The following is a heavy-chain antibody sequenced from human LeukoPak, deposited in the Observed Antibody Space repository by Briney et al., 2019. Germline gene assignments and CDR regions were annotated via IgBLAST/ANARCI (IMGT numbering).Heavy chain of an antibody. CDR1: GFTFRNFA. V-gene: IGHV3-23*01. CDR3: AKDGQSFNSMYDYFDS. Sequence: GGSLRLSCSASGFTFRNFAISWVRQAPGKGLEWVSSIGGGDTHYADSVKGRFTISRDDSRSTVDLQMSSLRAEDTAVYYCAKDGQSFNSMYDYFDSWGQGALVTVSS. J-gene: IGHJ4*02. D-gene: IGHD2-8*01. CDR2: IGGGDT.